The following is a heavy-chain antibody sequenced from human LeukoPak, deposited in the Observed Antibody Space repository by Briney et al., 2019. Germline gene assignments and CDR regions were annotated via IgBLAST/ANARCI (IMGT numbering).Heavy chain of an antibody. V-gene: IGHV3-23*01. D-gene: IGHD2-8*02. CDR3: ATYRQVLLPFES. CDR1: GFTFSSYA. CDR2: ISGSGGTT. J-gene: IGHJ4*02. Sequence: GGSLGLSCAASGFTFSSYAMSWVRQAPGKGLEWVSGISGSGGTTYYADSVKGRFTISRDNSKNTVSLQMNSLRVEDTAVYYCATYRQVLLPFESWGQGTLVTVSS.